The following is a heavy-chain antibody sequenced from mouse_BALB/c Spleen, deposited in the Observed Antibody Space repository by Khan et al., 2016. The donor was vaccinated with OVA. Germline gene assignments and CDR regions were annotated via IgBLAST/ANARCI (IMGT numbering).Heavy chain of an antibody. V-gene: IGHV1S136*01. Sequence: EVKLLESGPDLVKPGASVKMSCKASGYTFTNYIMHWVKQKPGQGLEWIGYINPYNGGPKYNEKFKGKATLTSDKSSTPVYMHLTNLTSNDSAVYNCVRDGAYYRNDGGFAYGGQGTLVTVSA. CDR2: INPYNGGP. J-gene: IGHJ3*01. D-gene: IGHD2-14*01. CDR3: VRDGAYYRNDGGFAY. CDR1: GYTFTNYI.